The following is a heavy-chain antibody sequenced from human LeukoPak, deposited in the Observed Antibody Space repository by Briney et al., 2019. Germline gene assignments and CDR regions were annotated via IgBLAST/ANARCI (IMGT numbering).Heavy chain of an antibody. D-gene: IGHD2-21*02. CDR1: GYTFTSYA. V-gene: IGHV1-3*01. CDR3: ARRGVTTQYSFYAMAV. CDR2: IDAGSGNT. Sequence: VASVKVSCKASGYTFTSYAVHWVRQAPGQRPEWMGWIDAGSGNTGCSQEFQGRVTITRDTSASTAYMELSSLTSEDTAVYYCARRGVTTQYSFYAMAVWGQGTTVTVSS. J-gene: IGHJ6*02.